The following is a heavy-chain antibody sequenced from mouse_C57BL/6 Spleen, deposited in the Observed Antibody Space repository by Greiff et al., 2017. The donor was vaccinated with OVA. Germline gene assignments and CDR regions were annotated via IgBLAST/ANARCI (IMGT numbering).Heavy chain of an antibody. CDR3: ARSSYYYGSSPGDY. CDR1: GYAFTNYL. Sequence: QVQLQQSGAELVRPGTSVKVSCKASGYAFTNYLIECVKQRPGQGLEWIGVINPGSGGTNYNEKFKGKATLTADKSSSTAYMQLSSLTSEDSAVYCCARSSYYYGSSPGDYWGQGTTLTVSS. J-gene: IGHJ2*01. D-gene: IGHD1-1*01. V-gene: IGHV1-54*01. CDR2: INPGSGGT.